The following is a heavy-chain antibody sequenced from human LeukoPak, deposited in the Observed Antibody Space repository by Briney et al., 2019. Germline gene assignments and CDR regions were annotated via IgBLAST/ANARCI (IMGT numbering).Heavy chain of an antibody. CDR2: IIPIFGTA. CDR3: ASQAAAGTTGGDY. J-gene: IGHJ4*02. V-gene: IGHV1-69*05. CDR1: GYTFTSYY. Sequence: GASVKVSCKASGYTFTSYYMHWVRQAPGQGLEWMGGIIPIFGTANYAQKFQGRVTITTDESTSTAYMELSSLRSEDTAVYYCASQAAAGTTGGDYWGQGTLVTVSS. D-gene: IGHD6-13*01.